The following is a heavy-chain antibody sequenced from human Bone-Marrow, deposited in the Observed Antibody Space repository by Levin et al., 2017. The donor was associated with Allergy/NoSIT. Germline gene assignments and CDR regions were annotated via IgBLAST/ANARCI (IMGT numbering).Heavy chain of an antibody. D-gene: IGHD1-1*01. CDR1: GYTFTSYD. V-gene: IGHV1-8*01. J-gene: IGHJ6*02. CDR2: MNPNSGNT. CDR3: ARRGLEPAPYYYYGMDV. Sequence: ASVKVSCKASGYTFTSYDINWVRQATGQGLEWMGWMNPNSGNTGYAQKFQGRVTMTRNTSISTAYMELSSLRSEDTAVYYCARRGLEPAPYYYYGMDVWGQGTTVTVSS.